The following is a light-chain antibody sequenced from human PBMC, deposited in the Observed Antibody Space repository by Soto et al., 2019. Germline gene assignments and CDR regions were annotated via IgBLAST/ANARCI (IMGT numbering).Light chain of an antibody. J-gene: IGLJ1*01. CDR2: LEGSGSY. CDR1: SGHSSYI. V-gene: IGLV4-60*02. CDR3: ETWESNTQV. Sequence: QSVLTQSSSASASLGSSVKLTCTLSSGHSSYIIAWHQQQPGKAPRYLMKLEGSGSYNKGSGVPDRFSGSSSGADRYLTISILQFEDEADYYCETWESNTQVFGTGTLLTVL.